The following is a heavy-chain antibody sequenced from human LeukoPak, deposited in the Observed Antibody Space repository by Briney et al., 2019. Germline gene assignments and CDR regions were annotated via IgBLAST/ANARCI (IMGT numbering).Heavy chain of an antibody. CDR3: TTDNAPGMDV. J-gene: IGHJ6*02. CDR2: IRDKPDGGTT. V-gene: IGHV3-15*01. CDR1: GFTFSNAW. D-gene: IGHD2-2*01. Sequence: GGSLRLSCAASGFTFSNAWMSWVRQAPGKGLEWVGLIRDKPDGGTTDYAAPVKGRFTISRDDSKSMLYLQMNSLKTEDTAAYYCTTDNAPGMDVWGQGTTVTVSS.